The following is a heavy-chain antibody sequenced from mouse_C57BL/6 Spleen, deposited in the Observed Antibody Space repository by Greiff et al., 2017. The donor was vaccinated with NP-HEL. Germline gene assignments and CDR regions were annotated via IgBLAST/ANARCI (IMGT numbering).Heavy chain of an antibody. CDR2: VYWDDDK. CDR1: GFSLSTSGMG. J-gene: IGHJ1*03. D-gene: IGHD2-1*01. CDR3: ARIYYGNYKWYFDV. V-gene: IGHV8-12*01. Sequence: QVTLKESGPGILQSSQTLSLTCSFSGFSLSTSGMGVSWIRQPSGKGLEWLAHVYWDDDKRYNPSLKRRLTISKDTSRNQVFLKITSVDTADTATYYCARIYYGNYKWYFDVWGTGTTVTVSS.